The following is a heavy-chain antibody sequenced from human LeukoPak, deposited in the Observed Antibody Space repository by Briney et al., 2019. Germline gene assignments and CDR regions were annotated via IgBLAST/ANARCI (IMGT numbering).Heavy chain of an antibody. CDR3: ASGGFSNWFDP. CDR2: INHSGRT. CDR1: GGSFSGYH. V-gene: IGHV4-34*01. J-gene: IGHJ5*02. Sequence: SETLSLTCAVYGGSFSGYHWSWIRQPPGKGLEWIGEINHSGRTNYNPSLKSRVTISVDTSKNQFSLKLSSVTAADTAVYYCASGGFSNWFDPWGQGTLVTVSS.